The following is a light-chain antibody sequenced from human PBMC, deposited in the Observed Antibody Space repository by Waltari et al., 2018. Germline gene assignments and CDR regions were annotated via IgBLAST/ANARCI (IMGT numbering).Light chain of an antibody. CDR1: SSDVGRSKY. V-gene: IGLV2-14*03. J-gene: IGLJ1*01. CDR3: ISYTSSGTYV. CDR2: DVS. Sequence: QSALTQPASVSGSPGQSITISCTGTSSDVGRSKYVPRYQQHPGKAPKVLIYDVSYRPSGVSDRVAGSKSANTASLTISGLQAEDEADYYCISYTSSGTYVFGTGTEVTVL.